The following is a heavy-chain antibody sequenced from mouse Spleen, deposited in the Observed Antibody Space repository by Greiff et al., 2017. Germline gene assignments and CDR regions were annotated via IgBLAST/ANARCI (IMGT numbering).Heavy chain of an antibody. V-gene: IGHV1S29*02. CDR1: GYTFTDYN. D-gene: IGHD3-1*01. J-gene: IGHJ1*01. CDR3: AKGLALDWYFDV. Sequence: VQLQQSGPELVKPGASVKISCKASGYTFTDYNMHWVKQSHGKSLEWIGYIYPYNGGTGYNQKFKSKATLTVDNSSSTAYMELRSLTSEDSAVYYCAKGLALDWYFDVWGAGTTVTVSS. CDR2: IYPYNGGT.